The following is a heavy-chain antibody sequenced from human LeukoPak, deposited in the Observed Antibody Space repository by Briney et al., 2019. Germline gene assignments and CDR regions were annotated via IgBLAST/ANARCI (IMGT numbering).Heavy chain of an antibody. CDR3: ARARYDSNGYPIDY. CDR1: GFTFSSYA. V-gene: IGHV3-23*01. Sequence: PGGSLRLSCAASGFTFSSYAMSWVRQAPGKGLEWVSAISGSGGSTYYADSVKGRFTISRDNAKNSLYLQMNSLRAEDTAVYYCARARYDSNGYPIDYWGQGTLVTVSS. CDR2: ISGSGGST. J-gene: IGHJ4*02. D-gene: IGHD3-22*01.